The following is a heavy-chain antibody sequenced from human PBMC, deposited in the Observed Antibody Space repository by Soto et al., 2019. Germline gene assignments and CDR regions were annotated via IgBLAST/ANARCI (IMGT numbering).Heavy chain of an antibody. D-gene: IGHD3-10*01. J-gene: IGHJ4*02. V-gene: IGHV4-34*01. Sequence: PSETLSLTCAVYGGSFSGYYWSWIRQPPGKGLEWIGEINHSGSTNYNPSLKSRVTISVDTSKNQFSLKLSSVTAADTAVYYCARGRYHGSGSYWGQGTLVTVSS. CDR3: ARGRYHGSGSY. CDR2: INHSGST. CDR1: GGSFSGYY.